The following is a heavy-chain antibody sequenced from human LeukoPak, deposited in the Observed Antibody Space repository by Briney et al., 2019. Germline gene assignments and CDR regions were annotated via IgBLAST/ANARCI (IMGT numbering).Heavy chain of an antibody. CDR2: INPSGGST. CDR1: GYTFTSYY. D-gene: IGHD3-10*01. CDR3: ARNYYYGSGSYPYYYYYGMDV. V-gene: IGHV1-46*01. J-gene: IGHJ6*02. Sequence: ASVKVSCKASGYTFTSYYMHWVQQAPGQGLEWMGIINPSGGSTSYAQKFQGRVTMTRDTSTSTVYMELSSLRSEDTAVYYCARNYYYGSGSYPYYYYYGMDVWGQGTTVTVSS.